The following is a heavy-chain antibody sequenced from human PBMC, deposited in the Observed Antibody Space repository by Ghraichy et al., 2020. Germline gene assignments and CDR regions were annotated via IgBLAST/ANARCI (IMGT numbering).Heavy chain of an antibody. CDR3: TTEVDCSSTSCNVLLWFGAAAGGMDV. CDR2: IKSKTDGGTT. D-gene: IGHD2-2*01. J-gene: IGHJ6*02. Sequence: GGSLRLSCAASGFTFSNAWMNWVRQAPGKGLEWVGRIKSKTDGGTTDYAAPVKGRFTISRDDSKNTLYLQMNSLKTEDTAVYYCTTEVDCSSTSCNVLLWFGAAAGGMDVWGQGTTVTVSS. V-gene: IGHV3-15*07. CDR1: GFTFSNAW.